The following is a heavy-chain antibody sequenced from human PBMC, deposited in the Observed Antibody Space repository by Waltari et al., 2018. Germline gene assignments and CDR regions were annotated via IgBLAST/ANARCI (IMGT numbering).Heavy chain of an antibody. Sequence: QVQLVESGGGVVQPGRSLRLSCKISGFPLRTYGMHWVRQAPGKGLEWVAVISNDGRNEYYADSVKGRFTISRDISKNTLYLQMNSLRPEDTALYYCASRSPALDYWGQGTLVTVSS. CDR3: ASRSPALDY. CDR2: ISNDGRNE. CDR1: GFPLRTYG. J-gene: IGHJ4*02. V-gene: IGHV3-30*03.